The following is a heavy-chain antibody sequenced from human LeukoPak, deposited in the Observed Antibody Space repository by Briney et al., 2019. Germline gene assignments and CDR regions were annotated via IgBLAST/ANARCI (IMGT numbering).Heavy chain of an antibody. D-gene: IGHD1-26*01. CDR1: GFTFRNYG. J-gene: IGHJ4*02. Sequence: GGSLRLSCVASGFTFRNYGMHWVRQAPGKGLEWVAFKRYDGTNEDYADSVKGRFTISRDNSKNTVSLQMNSLRTDDTAVYYCAKEAVGATFGYWGQGTLVTVSS. CDR2: KRYDGTNE. CDR3: AKEAVGATFGY. V-gene: IGHV3-30*02.